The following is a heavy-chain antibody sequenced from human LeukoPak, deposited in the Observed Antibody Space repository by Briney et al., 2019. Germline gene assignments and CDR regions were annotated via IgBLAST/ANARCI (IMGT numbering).Heavy chain of an antibody. D-gene: IGHD5-24*01. CDR1: GFTFNTYN. CDR3: AKKMGEMAKATPFDI. V-gene: IGHV3-21*01. CDR2: ISSSSSYI. J-gene: IGHJ3*02. Sequence: PGGSLRLSCAVSGFTFNTYNMNWVRQAPGKGLEWVSSISSSSSYIYYADSVKGRFTISRDSSKNTLYLQMNSLRAEDTAVYYCAKKMGEMAKATPFDIWGQGTMVTVSS.